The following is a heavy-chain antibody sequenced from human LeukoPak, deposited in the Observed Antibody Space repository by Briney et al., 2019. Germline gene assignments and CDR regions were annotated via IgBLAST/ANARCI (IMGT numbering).Heavy chain of an antibody. CDR1: GYTFTSYY. D-gene: IGHD4-11*01. J-gene: IGHJ6*03. V-gene: IGHV1-46*01. CDR3: ARDLWEGTTDKYYYYYMDV. Sequence: GASVKVSCKASGYTFTSYYMLWVRQAPGQGLEWMGIINPSGGSTSYAQKFQGRVTMTRDMSTSTVYMELSSLRSEDTAVYYCARDLWEGTTDKYYYYYMDVWGKGTTVTVSS. CDR2: INPSGGST.